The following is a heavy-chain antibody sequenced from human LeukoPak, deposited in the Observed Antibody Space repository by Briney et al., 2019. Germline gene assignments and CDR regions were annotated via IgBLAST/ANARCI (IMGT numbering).Heavy chain of an antibody. CDR1: AASISGTAYY. CDR3: AKSGGYGVIDY. J-gene: IGHJ4*02. Sequence: SETLSLTCTVSAASISGTAYYWGWVRQPPRRGLEWIGNIYYSGRTYYNESLQSRVTISIDTSKNQFSLRLSSVTAADTAMYFCAKSGGYGVIDYWGQGTLVTVS. D-gene: IGHD1-26*01. V-gene: IGHV4-39*01. CDR2: IYYSGRT.